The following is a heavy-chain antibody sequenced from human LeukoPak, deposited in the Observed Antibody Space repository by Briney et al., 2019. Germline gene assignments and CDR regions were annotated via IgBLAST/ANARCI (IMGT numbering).Heavy chain of an antibody. D-gene: IGHD3-9*01. CDR3: ARGVQYYDILTGSYFYFMDV. CDR2: TYYRSRWYN. CDR1: GDSVSSDSAT. Sequence: SQALSLTCVISGDSVSSDSATWTWIRQSPSRGLEWLGRTYYRSRWYNDYAISVKGRISIKPVTSKNQFSLQMNSVIPEDTAVYFCARGVQYYDILTGSYFYFMDVWGQGTTVTVSS. V-gene: IGHV6-1*01. J-gene: IGHJ6*02.